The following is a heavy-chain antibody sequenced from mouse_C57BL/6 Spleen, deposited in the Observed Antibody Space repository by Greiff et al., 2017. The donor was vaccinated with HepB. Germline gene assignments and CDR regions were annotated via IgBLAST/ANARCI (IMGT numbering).Heavy chain of an antibody. V-gene: IGHV1-55*01. CDR2: IYPGSGST. CDR3: ARSNSFFDY. CDR1: GYTFTSYW. J-gene: IGHJ2*01. Sequence: SGAELVKPGASVKMSCKASGYTFTSYWITWVKQRPGQGLEWIGDIYPGSGSTNYNEKFKSKATLTVDTSSSTAYMQLSSLTSEDSAVYYCARSNSFFDYWGQGTTLTVSS.